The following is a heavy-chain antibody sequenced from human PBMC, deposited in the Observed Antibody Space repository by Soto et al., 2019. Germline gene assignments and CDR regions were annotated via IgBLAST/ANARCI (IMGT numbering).Heavy chain of an antibody. D-gene: IGHD2-8*01. J-gene: IGHJ2*01. CDR2: ISSSSNSI. CDR1: GFTFSSYS. Sequence: EVQLVESGGGLVQPGGSLRLSCAASGFTFSSYSMNWVRQAPGKGLEWVSYISSSSNSIDYADSVKGRFTISRDSAKNSVYLLMNSLRDDDTAVYYCARHGPGWYFDLWGRGTLVTVSS. V-gene: IGHV3-48*02. CDR3: ARHGPGWYFDL.